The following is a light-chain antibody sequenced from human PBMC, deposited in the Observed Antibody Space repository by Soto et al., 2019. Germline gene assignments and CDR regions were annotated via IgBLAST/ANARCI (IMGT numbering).Light chain of an antibody. CDR2: RNN. Sequence: QSVLTQPPSASGTPGQRVTISCCGRSSNIGSNYVYWYQQLPGTAPKLLIYRNNQRPSGVPDRFSGSKSGTSASLAISGLRSEDEAAYYCAAWDDSLRGWVFGGGTKLTVL. J-gene: IGLJ3*02. V-gene: IGLV1-47*01. CDR1: SSNIGSNY. CDR3: AAWDDSLRGWV.